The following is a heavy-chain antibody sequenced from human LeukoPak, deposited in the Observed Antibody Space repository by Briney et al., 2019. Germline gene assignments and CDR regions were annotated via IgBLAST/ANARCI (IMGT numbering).Heavy chain of an antibody. Sequence: SVKVSCKASGGTFSSYAISWVRQALGQGLEWMGGIIPIFGTANYAQKFQGRVTITADKSTSTAYMELSSLRSEDTAVYYCARGGTDYGDYLSHYYYYMDVWGKGTTVTVSS. J-gene: IGHJ6*03. V-gene: IGHV1-69*06. CDR3: ARGGTDYGDYLSHYYYYMDV. CDR2: IIPIFGTA. CDR1: GGTFSSYA. D-gene: IGHD4-17*01.